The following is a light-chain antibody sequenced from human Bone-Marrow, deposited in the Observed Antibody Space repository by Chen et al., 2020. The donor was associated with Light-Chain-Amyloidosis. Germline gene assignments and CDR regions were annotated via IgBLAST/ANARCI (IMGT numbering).Light chain of an antibody. CDR3: QRGYSNPMYA. CDR2: AAS. Sequence: DIQMTQSPSSLSASVGDRVTITCRASQSISSYLNWYQQKPGKAPKLLIYAASSLQSGVPSRFSGNGSGTAVTLTISSLQPEEFATYYCQRGYSNPMYAFGQGTKLEI. J-gene: IGKJ2*01. V-gene: IGKV1-39*01. CDR1: QSISSY.